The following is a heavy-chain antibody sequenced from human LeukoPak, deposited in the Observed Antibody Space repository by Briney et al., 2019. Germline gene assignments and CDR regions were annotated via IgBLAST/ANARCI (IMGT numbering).Heavy chain of an antibody. D-gene: IGHD2-2*02. Sequence: PSQTLSLTCTVSGGSISSDDFYWSWIRQTPGKGLEWIGNIYYSGSTYYNPSLKSRVTVSVDTSKNQFSLKLSSVTAADTAVYYCARGGCSSTSCYRYWFDPWGQGTLVTVSS. CDR2: IYYSGST. CDR1: GGSISSDDFY. V-gene: IGHV4-30-4*08. CDR3: ARGGCSSTSCYRYWFDP. J-gene: IGHJ5*02.